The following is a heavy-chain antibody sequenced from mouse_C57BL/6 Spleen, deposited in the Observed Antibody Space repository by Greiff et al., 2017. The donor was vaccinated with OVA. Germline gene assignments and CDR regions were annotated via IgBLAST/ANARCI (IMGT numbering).Heavy chain of an antibody. V-gene: IGHV1-50*01. D-gene: IGHD2-4*01. Sequence: QVQLKQPGAELVKPGASVKLSCKASGYTFTSYWMQWVKQRPGQGLEWIGEIDPSDSYTNYNQKFKGKATLTVDTSSSTAYMQLSSLTSEDSAVYYCARRYYDYDRYYAMDYWGQGTSVTVSS. CDR2: IDPSDSYT. CDR3: ARRYYDYDRYYAMDY. J-gene: IGHJ4*01. CDR1: GYTFTSYW.